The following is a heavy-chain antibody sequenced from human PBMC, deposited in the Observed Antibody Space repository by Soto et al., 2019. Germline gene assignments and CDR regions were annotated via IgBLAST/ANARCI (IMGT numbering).Heavy chain of an antibody. CDR2: IRVFNGDT. J-gene: IGHJ4*02. V-gene: IGHV1-18*01. CDR3: ARDGSSSDY. CDR1: GYIFTSYG. Sequence: QVQLVQSGAEVKKPGASVTVSCQASGYIFTSYGISWVRQAPGQGLEWMGWIRVFNGDTNYAQKFQGRVTMTTDTFTSTVYMGLRSLTSDDTAVYYCARDGSSSDYWGQGTLVTVSS. D-gene: IGHD6-6*01.